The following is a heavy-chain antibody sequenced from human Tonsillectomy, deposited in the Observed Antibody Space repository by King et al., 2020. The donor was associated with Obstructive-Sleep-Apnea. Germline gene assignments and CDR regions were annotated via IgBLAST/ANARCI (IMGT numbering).Heavy chain of an antibody. CDR2: IRSKAYGGTK. Sequence: VQLVESGGGLVQPGRSLRLSCTASGFTFGDYAMSWFRQAPGKGLEWVGFIRSKAYGGTKEYAASVKGRFTISRDDSRSIAYLQMNSLKTEDTAVYYCTRFWELLPDYWGQGTLVTVSS. CDR3: TRFWELLPDY. V-gene: IGHV3-49*03. D-gene: IGHD1-26*01. CDR1: GFTFGDYA. J-gene: IGHJ4*02.